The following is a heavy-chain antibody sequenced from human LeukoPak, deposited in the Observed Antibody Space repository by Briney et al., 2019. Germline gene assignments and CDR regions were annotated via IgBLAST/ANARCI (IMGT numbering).Heavy chain of an antibody. J-gene: IGHJ4*02. D-gene: IGHD2-2*01. Sequence: SQTLSLTCTVSGDSISSSSSYYWSWIRQPAGKGLEWIGRIHTSASTNYNPSLKSPVTISVYTSKTQFSLKLSSVTAADTAVYYCARHHYQLSALDYWGQGTLVTVSS. CDR2: IHTSAST. CDR1: GDSISSSSSYY. V-gene: IGHV4-61*02. CDR3: ARHHYQLSALDY.